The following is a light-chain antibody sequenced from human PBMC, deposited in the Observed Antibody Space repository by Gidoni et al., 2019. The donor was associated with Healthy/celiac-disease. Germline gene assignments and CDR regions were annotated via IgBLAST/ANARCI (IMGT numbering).Light chain of an antibody. Sequence: DIQMTQSPSSLFASVGDRVAISCRASESIGTYLKWYQQQPGKAPELLISAASSLQAGVPSRFSGSGSGTDFTLTISSLQPEDFASNYCQQSYSTHMYTFXQXTKLEIK. CDR1: ESIGTY. CDR2: AAS. J-gene: IGKJ2*01. V-gene: IGKV1-39*01. CDR3: QQSYSTHMYT.